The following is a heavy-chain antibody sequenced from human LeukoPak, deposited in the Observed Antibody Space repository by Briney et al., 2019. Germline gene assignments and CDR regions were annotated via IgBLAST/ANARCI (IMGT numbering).Heavy chain of an antibody. CDR2: IYPGDSDT. CDR1: GYTFTSYW. V-gene: IGHV5-51*01. J-gene: IGHJ4*02. D-gene: IGHD7-27*01. CDR3: ARRVNWGDFDY. Sequence: ASVKVSCKASGYTFTSYWIGWVRQMPGKGLEWMGVIYPGDSDTRYSPSFQGQVTISADKSISTAYLQWSSLKASDTAMYYCARRVNWGDFDYWGQGTLVTVSS.